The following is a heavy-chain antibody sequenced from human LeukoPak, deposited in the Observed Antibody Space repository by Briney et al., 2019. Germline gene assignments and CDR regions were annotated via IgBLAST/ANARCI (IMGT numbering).Heavy chain of an antibody. CDR1: GGSFSGYY. Sequence: SETLSLTCAVYGGSFSGYYWSWIRQPPGKGLEWIGEIKQSGSTNYNPSLKSRVTISVDTSKNQFSLKLSSVTAADTAVYYCARRETYSSSSSGKRNWFDPWGQGTLVTVSS. CDR2: IKQSGST. J-gene: IGHJ5*02. V-gene: IGHV4-34*01. CDR3: ARRETYSSSSSGKRNWFDP. D-gene: IGHD6-13*01.